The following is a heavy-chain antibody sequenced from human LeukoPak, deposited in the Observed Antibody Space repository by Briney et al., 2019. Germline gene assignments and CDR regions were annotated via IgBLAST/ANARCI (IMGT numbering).Heavy chain of an antibody. Sequence: GGSLRLSCAASGFTVSSNYMSWVRQAPGKGLEWVSVIYSGGSTYYADSVKGRFTISRDNSKNTLYLQMNSLRAEDTAVYYCARGGSTSSTRGAFDIWGQGTMVTVSS. J-gene: IGHJ3*02. CDR2: IYSGGST. V-gene: IGHV3-53*01. D-gene: IGHD2-2*01. CDR1: GFTVSSNY. CDR3: ARGGSTSSTRGAFDI.